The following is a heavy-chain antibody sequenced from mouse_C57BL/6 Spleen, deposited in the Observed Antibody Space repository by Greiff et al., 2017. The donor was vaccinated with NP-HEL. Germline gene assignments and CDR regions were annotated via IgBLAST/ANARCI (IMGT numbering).Heavy chain of an antibody. D-gene: IGHD1-1*01. V-gene: IGHV1-42*01. CDR3: AREYYGFYYYAMDY. J-gene: IGHJ4*01. CDR1: GYSFTGYY. CDR2: INPSTGGT. Sequence: EVQLQQSGPELVKPGASVKISCKASGYSFTGYYMNWVKQSPEKSLEWIGEINPSTGGTTYNQKFKAKATLTVDKSSSTAYMQLKSLTSEDSAVYYCAREYYGFYYYAMDYWGQGTAVTVSS.